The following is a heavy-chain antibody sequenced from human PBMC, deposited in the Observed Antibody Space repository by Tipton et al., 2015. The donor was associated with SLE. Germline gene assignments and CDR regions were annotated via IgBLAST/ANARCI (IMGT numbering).Heavy chain of an antibody. CDR2: INRSGST. CDR3: ARADYAGNHHFYYYYLDV. V-gene: IGHV4-34*01. Sequence: TLSLTCALYGGSSSGYYWSWIRQPPGKGLEWIGEINRSGSTNYNPSLKSRLTISVDTSKNQFSLKLSSVTAADTAVYFCARADYAGNHHFYYYYLDVWGTGTTVTVSS. D-gene: IGHD4-23*01. J-gene: IGHJ6*03. CDR1: GGSSSGYY.